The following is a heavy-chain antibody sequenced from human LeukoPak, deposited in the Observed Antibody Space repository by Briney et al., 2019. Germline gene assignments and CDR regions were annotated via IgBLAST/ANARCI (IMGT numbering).Heavy chain of an antibody. D-gene: IGHD1-14*01. CDR1: GFTFSTYA. CDR3: ARNPATGHTRLFDP. CDR2: VSTSGGDT. Sequence: GGSLRLSCAASGFTFSTYAMSWVRQAPGKGLEWVSSVSTSGGDTYNADSVKGRFTISRDNSKNTLYLQMNSLRAEDTAVYYCARNPATGHTRLFDPWGQGTLVTVSS. J-gene: IGHJ5*02. V-gene: IGHV3-23*01.